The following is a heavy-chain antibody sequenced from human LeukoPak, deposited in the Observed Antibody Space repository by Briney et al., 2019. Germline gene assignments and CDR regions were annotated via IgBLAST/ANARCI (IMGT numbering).Heavy chain of an antibody. V-gene: IGHV1-8*01. Sequence: ASVKVSCKASGYTFTSYDINWMRQAPGQGLEWVGWMNPNSGNTGYAQTFQGKLTMTRNTSIKTAYMELSSLRSEDTAVYYCAREAITIFGVVRTQTTYGPHRFDPWGQGTLVTVSS. D-gene: IGHD3-3*01. CDR1: GYTFTSYD. CDR2: MNPNSGNT. J-gene: IGHJ5*02. CDR3: AREAITIFGVVRTQTTYGPHRFDP.